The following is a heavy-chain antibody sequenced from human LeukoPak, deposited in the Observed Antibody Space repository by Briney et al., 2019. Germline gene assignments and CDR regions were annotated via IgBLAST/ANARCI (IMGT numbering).Heavy chain of an antibody. Sequence: GGSLRLSCAASGFTFSSYAMSWVRQAPGKGPEWVANIKQDGSEKYYVDSVKGRFTISRDNAKNSLYLQMNSLRAEDTAVYYCAKGIAVAVYYFDYWGQGTLVTVSS. CDR1: GFTFSSYA. V-gene: IGHV3-7*03. D-gene: IGHD6-19*01. CDR3: AKGIAVAVYYFDY. J-gene: IGHJ4*02. CDR2: IKQDGSEK.